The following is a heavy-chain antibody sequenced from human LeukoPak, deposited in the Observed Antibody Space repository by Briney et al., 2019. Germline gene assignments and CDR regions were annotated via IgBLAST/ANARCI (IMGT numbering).Heavy chain of an antibody. CDR2: ISGSDGRT. V-gene: IGHV3-23*01. Sequence: GGSLRLSCAASGFTFSSYAMSWVRQAPGKGLEWVSGISGSDGRTYYADSVKGRFTISRDNSRIYLQMNSLKIEDTAIYYCTREGTSSGHCGNFDYWGQGALVTVSS. D-gene: IGHD3-22*01. CDR1: GFTFSSYA. CDR3: TREGTSSGHCGNFDY. J-gene: IGHJ4*02.